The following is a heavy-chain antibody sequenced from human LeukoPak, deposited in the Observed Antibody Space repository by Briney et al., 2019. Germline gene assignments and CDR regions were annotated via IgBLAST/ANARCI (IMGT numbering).Heavy chain of an antibody. J-gene: IGHJ6*03. CDR3: ARVGYSSGWYRLARYYYMDV. CDR2: INPNSGGT. Sequence: ASVKVSCKASGYTFTGYYMHWVRQAPGQGLEWMGWINPNSGGTNYAQKFHGRVTITRNTSISAAYMELRSLRSEDTAVYYCARVGYSSGWYRLARYYYMDVWGKGTTVTVSS. V-gene: IGHV1-2*02. CDR1: GYTFTGYY. D-gene: IGHD6-19*01.